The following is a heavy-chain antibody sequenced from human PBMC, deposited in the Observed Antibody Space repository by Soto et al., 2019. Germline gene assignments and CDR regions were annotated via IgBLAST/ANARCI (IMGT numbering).Heavy chain of an antibody. J-gene: IGHJ6*02. V-gene: IGHV4-4*02. CDR1: GGSITSSNW. CDR3: ARARSQQQLEGMDV. CDR2: MFHIGST. Sequence: PSETLSLTCVVSGGSITSSNWWTWIRQSPGKGLEWIGEMFHIGSTNYNPSLKSRVTISVDTSKNQFSLKLSSVTAADTAVYYCARARSQQQLEGMDVWGQGTTVTVSS. D-gene: IGHD6-6*01.